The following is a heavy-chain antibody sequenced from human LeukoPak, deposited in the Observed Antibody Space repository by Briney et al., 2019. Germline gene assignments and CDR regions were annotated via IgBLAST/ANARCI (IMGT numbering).Heavy chain of an antibody. Sequence: NPGGSLRLSCAASGFTFSSYSMNWVRQAPGKGLEWVSSISSSSSYIYYADSVKGRFTISRDNAKNSLYLQMNSLRAEDTAVYYCARDGRRGIVATIGLGYWGQGTLVTVSS. V-gene: IGHV3-21*01. D-gene: IGHD5-12*01. J-gene: IGHJ4*02. CDR3: ARDGRRGIVATIGLGY. CDR1: GFTFSSYS. CDR2: ISSSSSYI.